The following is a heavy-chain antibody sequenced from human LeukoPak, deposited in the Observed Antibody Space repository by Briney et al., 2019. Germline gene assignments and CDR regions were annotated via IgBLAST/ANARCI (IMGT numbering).Heavy chain of an antibody. J-gene: IGHJ4*02. CDR2: ISGSSGII. CDR3: AKDPGIPPDY. V-gene: IGHV3-48*01. D-gene: IGHD2-21*01. Sequence: GGSLRLSCAASGFTFNTYTMNWVRQAPGKGLEWVSYISGSSGIIDYADSVRGRFTISRDNAKNSLYLQMNSLRAEDTAVYYCAKDPGIPPDYWGQGTLVTVSS. CDR1: GFTFNTYT.